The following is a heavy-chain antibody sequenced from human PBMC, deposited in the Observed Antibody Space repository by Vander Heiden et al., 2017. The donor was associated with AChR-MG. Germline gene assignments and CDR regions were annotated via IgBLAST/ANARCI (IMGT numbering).Heavy chain of an antibody. CDR2: ISSSSGYI. Sequence: EVQLVESGGGLVKPGGSLRLSCAASGFIFSSYSMTWVRQAPGKGLEWVSSISSSSGYIFYADSMKGRFTISRDNAKKSLYLQMNSLRAEDTAVYYCAKVGLGLGRNYYYMDVWGKGTKGTVSS. D-gene: IGHD7-27*01. V-gene: IGHV3-21*01. CDR1: GFIFSSYS. J-gene: IGHJ6*03. CDR3: AKVGLGLGRNYYYMDV.